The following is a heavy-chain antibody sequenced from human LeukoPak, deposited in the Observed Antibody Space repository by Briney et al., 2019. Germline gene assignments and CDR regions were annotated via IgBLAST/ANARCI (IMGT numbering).Heavy chain of an antibody. Sequence: PGGSLRLSCAASGFSFSSYGMHWVRQAPGKGLEWVAVISYDGSNKYYADSVKGRFTISRDNSKNTLYLQMNSLRAEDTAVYYCATPITHDSSGPWGQGTLVTVSS. D-gene: IGHD3-22*01. CDR3: ATPITHDSSGP. CDR1: GFSFSSYG. V-gene: IGHV3-30*03. J-gene: IGHJ4*02. CDR2: ISYDGSNK.